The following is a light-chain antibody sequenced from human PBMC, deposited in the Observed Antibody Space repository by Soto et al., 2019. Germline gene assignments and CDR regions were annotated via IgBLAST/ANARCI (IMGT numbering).Light chain of an antibody. Sequence: QFVLAQPPSVSVAPGQRVTIPCTGSNANIGAAYDGHWYQQLPGTPPKILIYGNANRPSGVHDRFPGSRSGTSAALAITGLQADDEAEYYWHSQDRSLNGDVFGTGTKLTVL. V-gene: IGLV1-40*01. CDR3: HSQDRSLNGDV. CDR2: GNA. CDR1: NANIGAAYD. J-gene: IGLJ1*01.